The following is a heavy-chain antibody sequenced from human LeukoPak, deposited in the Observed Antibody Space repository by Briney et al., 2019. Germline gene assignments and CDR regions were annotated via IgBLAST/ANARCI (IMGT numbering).Heavy chain of an antibody. CDR3: ANVPRSTVSY. D-gene: IGHD2-2*01. V-gene: IGHV3-7*01. Sequence: GGSLRLSCAASEFSFSTNWMHWVRQTPGKGLEWVAELNEDGSVKYYVDPVKGRFTISRDNAKSLLFLQMYNLRTEDTGVYFCANVPRSTVSYWGRGTLVTVSS. J-gene: IGHJ4*02. CDR1: EFSFSTNW. CDR2: LNEDGSVK.